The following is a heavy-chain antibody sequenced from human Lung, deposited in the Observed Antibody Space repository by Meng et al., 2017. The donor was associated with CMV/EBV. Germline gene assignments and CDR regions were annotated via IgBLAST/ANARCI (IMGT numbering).Heavy chain of an antibody. V-gene: IGHV4-4*02. J-gene: IGHJ4*02. Sequence: QVPLQESGPGLVKPSGTLSLTCAVSGGSSSSSNWWSWVRQPPGKGLEWIGEIYHSGSNNYNPSLKSRVTISVDKSKNQFSLKLSSVTAADTAVYYCASFPPPGKQWLVTDYWGQGTLVTVSS. CDR1: GGSSSSSNW. CDR3: ASFPPPGKQWLVTDY. CDR2: IYHSGSN. D-gene: IGHD6-19*01.